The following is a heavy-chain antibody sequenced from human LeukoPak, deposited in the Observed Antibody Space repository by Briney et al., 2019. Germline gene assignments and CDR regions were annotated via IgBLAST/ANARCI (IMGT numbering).Heavy chain of an antibody. J-gene: IGHJ4*02. CDR2: IYTSGST. CDR1: GGSFSSYY. Sequence: SETLSLTCAVYGGSFSSYYWSWIRQPAGKGLEWIGRIYTSGSTNYNPSLKSRVTMSVDTSKNQFSLKLSSVTAADTAVYYCARETGNCSGGSCYIDYWGQGTLVTVSS. D-gene: IGHD2-15*01. V-gene: IGHV4-4*07. CDR3: ARETGNCSGGSCYIDY.